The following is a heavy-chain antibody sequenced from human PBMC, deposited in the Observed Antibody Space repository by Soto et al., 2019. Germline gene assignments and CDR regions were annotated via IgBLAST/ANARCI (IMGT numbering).Heavy chain of an antibody. V-gene: IGHV4-39*01. CDR1: GGSISSSGYY. J-gene: IGHJ6*04. D-gene: IGHD6-13*01. Sequence: PSETLCLTCTVSGGSISSSGYYWGWIRQPPGKGLEWIGSIYYSGSTYYNPSLKSRVTISVDTSKNQFSLKLSSVTAADTAVYYCASLSSSWYGPDVWGKGTTVTVSS. CDR2: IYYSGST. CDR3: ASLSSSWYGPDV.